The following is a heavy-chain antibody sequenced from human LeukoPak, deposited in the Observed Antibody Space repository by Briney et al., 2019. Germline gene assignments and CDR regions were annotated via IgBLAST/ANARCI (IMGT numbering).Heavy chain of an antibody. CDR3: ASGLSGSLDGDY. Sequence: SVKVSCKASGGTFSSCTISWVRQAPGQGLEWMGRIIPILGIANYAQKFQGRVTITADKSTSTAYMELSSLRSEDTAVYYCASGLSGSLDGDYWGQGTLVTVSS. CDR2: IIPILGIA. D-gene: IGHD1-26*01. CDR1: GGTFSSCT. J-gene: IGHJ4*02. V-gene: IGHV1-69*02.